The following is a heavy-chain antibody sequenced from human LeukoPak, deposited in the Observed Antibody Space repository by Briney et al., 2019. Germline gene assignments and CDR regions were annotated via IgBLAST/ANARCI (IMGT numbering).Heavy chain of an antibody. Sequence: AGGSLRLSCAASGFTVSSNYMSWVRQPPGKGLEWVSVIYSGGSTYYADSVKARFTISRDNSKNTLYLQMNRLRAEDTAVYYCARDSNRELWLGEIDYWGQGTLVTVSS. J-gene: IGHJ4*02. D-gene: IGHD3-10*01. CDR2: IYSGGST. V-gene: IGHV3-66*01. CDR1: GFTVSSNY. CDR3: ARDSNRELWLGEIDY.